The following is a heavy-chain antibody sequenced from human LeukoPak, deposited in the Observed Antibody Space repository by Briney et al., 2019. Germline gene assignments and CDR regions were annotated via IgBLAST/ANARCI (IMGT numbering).Heavy chain of an antibody. CDR3: AREITIFFSYYFDY. J-gene: IGHJ4*02. CDR1: GGSISSSSYY. CDR2: IYYSGST. V-gene: IGHV4-39*07. Sequence: SETLSLTCTVSGGSISSSSYYWGWIRQPPGKGLEWIGSIYYSGSTYYNPSLKSRVTISVDTSKNQFSLKLSSVTAADTAVYYCAREITIFFSYYFDYWGQGTLVTVSS. D-gene: IGHD3-9*01.